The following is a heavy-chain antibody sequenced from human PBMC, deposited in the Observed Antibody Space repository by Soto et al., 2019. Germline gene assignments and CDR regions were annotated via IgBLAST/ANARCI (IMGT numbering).Heavy chain of an antibody. V-gene: IGHV1-2*02. CDR1: GYIFTSYY. Sequence: QVQLVQSGAEVKRPGTSMKVSCKASGYIFTSYYIHWVRQVHGQGLEWMGWINPNTGGTNYAQRREGRVTMTRDTSISTAYIELSRLTSDDTAIYCCARVRPRREFDPWGQGTLVTVSS. CDR2: INPNTGGT. CDR3: ARVRPRREFDP. J-gene: IGHJ5*02.